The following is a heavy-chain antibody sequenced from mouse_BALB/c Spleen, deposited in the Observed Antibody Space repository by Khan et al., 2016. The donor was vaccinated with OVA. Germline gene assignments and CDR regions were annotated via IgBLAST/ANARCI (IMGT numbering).Heavy chain of an antibody. CDR1: GFSLSRDN. Sequence: QVQLKQSGPGLVAPSQSLSITCTVSGFSLSRDNIHWVRQPPGKGLEWLGMIWGGGGTDYNSTLKSRLSISKDNSNSQVFLKMNSLQTDDTAMYYCARAYYRNDGYYAMDYWGQGTSVTVSS. J-gene: IGHJ4*01. D-gene: IGHD2-14*01. CDR3: ARAYYRNDGYYAMDY. V-gene: IGHV2-6-4*01. CDR2: IWGGGGT.